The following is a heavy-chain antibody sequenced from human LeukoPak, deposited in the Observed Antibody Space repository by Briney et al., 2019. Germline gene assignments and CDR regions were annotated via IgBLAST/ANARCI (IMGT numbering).Heavy chain of an antibody. CDR2: ISGSGGST. D-gene: IGHD3-10*01. J-gene: IGHJ4*02. Sequence: GGSLRLSCAASGFTFSSYAMSWVRQAPGKGLEWVSAISGSGGSTYYADSVKGRFTTSRDNSKNTLYLQMNSLRAEDTAVYYCARSGSYYSPFDYWGQGTLVTVSS. CDR3: ARSGSYYSPFDY. V-gene: IGHV3-23*01. CDR1: GFTFSSYA.